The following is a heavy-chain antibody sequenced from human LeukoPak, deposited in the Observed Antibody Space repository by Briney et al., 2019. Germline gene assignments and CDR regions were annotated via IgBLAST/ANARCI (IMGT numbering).Heavy chain of an antibody. CDR1: GFSFSTYD. Sequence: GGSLRLSCAASGFSFSTYDMHWVRQAPGKGLQWVAFIRSDGGNEHSADSVKGRFTISRDNAKNSLYLQMNSLRAEDTAVYYCASDYDSSGSWGQGTLVTVSS. D-gene: IGHD3-22*01. J-gene: IGHJ4*02. CDR2: IRSDGGNE. CDR3: ASDYDSSGS. V-gene: IGHV3-30*02.